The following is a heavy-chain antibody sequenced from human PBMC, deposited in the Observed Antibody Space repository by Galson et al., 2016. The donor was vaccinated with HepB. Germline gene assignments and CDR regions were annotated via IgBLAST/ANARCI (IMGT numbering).Heavy chain of an antibody. CDR3: ARVHGNGHSSSWYPRRFDP. CDR1: GYTFTSSD. J-gene: IGHJ5*02. D-gene: IGHD6-13*01. Sequence: SVKVSCKASGYTFTSSDINWLRQATGQGPEWMGWMNPNTGYTGYAQQFQGRVIMTRNTSISTAYMELSSLTSEDTAVYYCARVHGNGHSSSWYPRRFDPWCQGTLVTVSS. V-gene: IGHV1-8*01. CDR2: MNPNTGYT.